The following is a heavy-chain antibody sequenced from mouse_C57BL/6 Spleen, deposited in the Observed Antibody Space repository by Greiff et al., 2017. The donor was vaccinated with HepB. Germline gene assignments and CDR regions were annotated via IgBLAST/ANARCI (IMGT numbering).Heavy chain of an antibody. D-gene: IGHD1-1*01. V-gene: IGHV1-54*01. Sequence: VQLQQSGAELVRPGTSVKVSCKASGYAFTNYLIEWVKQRPGQGLEWIGVINPGSGGTNYNEKVKGKATLTADKSSSTAYLQLRSLTSKGYAVYFGARFITTVVATPSYAMDYWGQGTSVTVSS. CDR2: INPGSGGT. CDR3: ARFITTVVATPSYAMDY. J-gene: IGHJ4*01. CDR1: GYAFTNYL.